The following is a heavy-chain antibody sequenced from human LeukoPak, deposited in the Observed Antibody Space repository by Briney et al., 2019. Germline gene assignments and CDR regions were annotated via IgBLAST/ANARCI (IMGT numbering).Heavy chain of an antibody. CDR1: GGSISSSGYS. V-gene: IGHV4-31*11. CDR2: IYYSGST. CDR3: ARDGRLDYFDY. Sequence: PSETLSLTCAVSGGSISSSGYSWSWIRQHPGKGLEWIGYIYYSGSTYYNPSLKSRVTISVDTSKNQFSLKLSSVTAADTAVYYCARDGRLDYFDYWGQGTLVTVSS. J-gene: IGHJ4*02.